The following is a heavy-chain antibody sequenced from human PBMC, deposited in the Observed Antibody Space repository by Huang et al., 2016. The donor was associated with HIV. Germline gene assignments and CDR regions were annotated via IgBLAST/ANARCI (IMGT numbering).Heavy chain of an antibody. CDR2: IYYSGST. J-gene: IGHJ4*02. Sequence: QLQESGPGLVKPSETLFLTCSVSGGSVRNSNYFWGWIRQPPGKGLEWIGTIYYSGSTFYNLSLKSRVTISVDESKNQFSLKLTSVTAADTAIYFCARHRDDVDTTLVTFLFDSWGQGALVTVSS. D-gene: IGHD5-18*01. CDR3: ARHRDDVDTTLVTFLFDS. CDR1: GGSVRNSNYF. V-gene: IGHV4-39*01.